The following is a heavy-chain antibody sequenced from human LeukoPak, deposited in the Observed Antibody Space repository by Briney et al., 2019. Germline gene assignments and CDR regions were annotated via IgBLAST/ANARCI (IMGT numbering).Heavy chain of an antibody. CDR3: ARDPPMITFGGVNWYFDL. CDR2: ISLTTSTI. D-gene: IGHD3-16*01. V-gene: IGHV3-48*01. J-gene: IGHJ2*01. CDR1: GFTFSNYR. Sequence: GGSLRLSCAASGFTFSNYRMNWVRQAPGKGLEWVSYISLTTSTIYYADSVKGRFTISRDNAKNSLYLQMNSLRAEDTAVYYCARDPPMITFGGVNWYFDLWGRGTLVTVSS.